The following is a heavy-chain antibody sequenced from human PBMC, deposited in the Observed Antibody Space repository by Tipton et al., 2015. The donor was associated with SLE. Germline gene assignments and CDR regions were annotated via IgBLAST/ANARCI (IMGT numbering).Heavy chain of an antibody. J-gene: IGHJ3*02. CDR3: ASGLAGGFDI. D-gene: IGHD6-19*01. V-gene: IGHV6-1*01. Sequence: GLVKPSQTLSLTCAISGDSVSSNSAAWNWIRHFPSRVLEWLGRTYYRFKWYNDYAVSVKSRIAINPDTSKNQFSLQLNSVTPEDTAVYYCASGLAGGFDIWGQRTMVTV. CDR1: GDSVSSNSAA. CDR2: TYYRFKWYN.